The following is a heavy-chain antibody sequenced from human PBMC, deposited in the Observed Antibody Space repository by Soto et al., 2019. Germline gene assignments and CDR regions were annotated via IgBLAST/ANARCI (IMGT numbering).Heavy chain of an antibody. CDR3: ARAIGGYYYYYYGMDV. CDR1: GFSLSTSGMC. J-gene: IGHJ6*02. Sequence: VSGPTLVNPTQTLTLTCTFSGFSLSTSGMCVSWIRQPPGKALEWLALIDWDDDKYYSTSLKTRLTISKDTSKNQVVLTMTNMDPVDTATYYCARAIGGYYYYYYGMDVWGQGTTVTVSS. V-gene: IGHV2-70*01. CDR2: IDWDDDK. D-gene: IGHD3-22*01.